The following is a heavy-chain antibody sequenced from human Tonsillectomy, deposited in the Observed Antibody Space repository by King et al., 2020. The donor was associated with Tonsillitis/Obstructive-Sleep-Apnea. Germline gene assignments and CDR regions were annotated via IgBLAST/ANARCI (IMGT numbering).Heavy chain of an antibody. CDR1: GGSFSGYY. D-gene: IGHD4-11*01. CDR3: ARGPMTTVTTFYYYYYMDV. Sequence: VQLQQWGAGLLKPSETLSLTCAVYGGSFSGYYWSWIRQPPGKGLEWIGEINHSGSTNYNPSLKSRVTISVDTSKNQCSLKLSSVTAADTAVYYCARGPMTTVTTFYYYYYMDVWGKGTTVTVSS. J-gene: IGHJ6*03. V-gene: IGHV4-34*01. CDR2: INHSGST.